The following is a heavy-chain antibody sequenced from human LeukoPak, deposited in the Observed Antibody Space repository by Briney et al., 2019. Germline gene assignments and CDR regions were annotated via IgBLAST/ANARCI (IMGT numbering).Heavy chain of an antibody. V-gene: IGHV3-23*01. CDR1: GFSFSDYA. J-gene: IGHJ4*02. CDR2: MSGRGDST. D-gene: IGHD3-22*01. Sequence: GGSLRLSCKASGFSFSDYAMTWVRQAPGKGLEWVSTMSGRGDSTYYADSVKGRFTVSRDNSDNTLYLHMNSLRAEDTAVYFCANPDSSGFYFSMRFDFWGQGTLVTVSS. CDR3: ANPDSSGFYFSMRFDF.